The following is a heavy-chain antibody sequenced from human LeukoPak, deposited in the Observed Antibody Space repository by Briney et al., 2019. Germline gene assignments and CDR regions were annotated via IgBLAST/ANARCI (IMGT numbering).Heavy chain of an antibody. CDR1: GGSISSSSYY. Sequence: SETLSLTCTVSGGSISSSSYYWGWIRQPPGKGLEWIGSIYYSGSTYYNPSLKSRVTISVDTSKNQFSLKLGSVTAADTAVYYCARANTAHNFDYWGQGTLVTVSS. CDR2: IYYSGST. V-gene: IGHV4-39*07. D-gene: IGHD5-18*01. J-gene: IGHJ4*02. CDR3: ARANTAHNFDY.